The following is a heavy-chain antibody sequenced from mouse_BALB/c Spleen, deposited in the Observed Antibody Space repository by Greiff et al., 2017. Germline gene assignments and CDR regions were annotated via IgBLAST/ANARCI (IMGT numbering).Heavy chain of an antibody. J-gene: IGHJ3*01. V-gene: IGHV14-3*02. CDR1: GFNIKDTY. D-gene: IGHD1-2*01. CDR2: IDPANGNT. Sequence: VQLQQSGAELVKPGASVKLSCTASGFNIKDTYMHWVKQRPEQGLEWIERIDPANGNTKYDPKFQGKATITADTSSNTAYLQLSSLTSEDTAVYYCASGYGPFAYWGQGTLVTVSA. CDR3: ASGYGPFAY.